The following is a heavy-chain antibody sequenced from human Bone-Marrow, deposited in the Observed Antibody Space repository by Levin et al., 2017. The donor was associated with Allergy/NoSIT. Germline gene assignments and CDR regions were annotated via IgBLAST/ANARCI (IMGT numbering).Heavy chain of an antibody. Sequence: PGGSLRLSCAASGFTFSSYSMNWVRQAPGKGLEWVSSISSSSSYIYYADSVKGRFTISRDNAKNSLYLQMNSLRAEDTAVYYCARVASSSLGYFDLWGRGTLVTVSS. D-gene: IGHD6-13*01. V-gene: IGHV3-21*01. CDR2: ISSSSSYI. J-gene: IGHJ2*01. CDR1: GFTFSSYS. CDR3: ARVASSSLGYFDL.